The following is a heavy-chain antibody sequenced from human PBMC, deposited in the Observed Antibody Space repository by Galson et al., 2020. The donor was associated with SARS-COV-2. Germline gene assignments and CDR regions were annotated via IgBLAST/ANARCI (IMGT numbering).Heavy chain of an antibody. CDR3: AHRQGGFWSGYWVY. D-gene: IGHD3-3*01. CDR2: IYWDDDK. J-gene: IGHJ4*02. CDR1: GFSLSTSGVG. V-gene: IGHV2-5*02. Sequence: KMSGPTLVKPTQPLTLTCTFSGFSLSTSGVGVGWISQPPGQALEWLAPIYWDDDKRYSPSLKSRLTITKDTSKNQVVLTMTNMDPVDTATYYCAHRQGGFWSGYWVYWGQGTLVTVSS.